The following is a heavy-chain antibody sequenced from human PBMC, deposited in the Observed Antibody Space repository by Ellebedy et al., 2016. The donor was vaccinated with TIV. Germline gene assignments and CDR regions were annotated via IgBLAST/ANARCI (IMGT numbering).Heavy chain of an antibody. Sequence: GESLKISCAASGFTFSSYGMHWVRQAPGKGLEWVAVIWYDGSNKYYADSVKGRFTISRDNSKNTLYLQMNSLRAEDTAVYYCARDLWFGELRLNEWEMDVWGQGTTVTVSS. V-gene: IGHV3-33*01. CDR3: ARDLWFGELRLNEWEMDV. CDR2: IWYDGSNK. J-gene: IGHJ6*02. D-gene: IGHD3-10*01. CDR1: GFTFSSYG.